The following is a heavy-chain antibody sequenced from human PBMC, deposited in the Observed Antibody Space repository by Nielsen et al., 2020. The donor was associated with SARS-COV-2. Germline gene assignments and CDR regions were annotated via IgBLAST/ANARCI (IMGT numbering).Heavy chain of an antibody. D-gene: IGHD6-13*01. V-gene: IGHV1-18*04. CDR1: GYTFTSYG. CDR3: ARLLRQIAAAGTTGAFDI. CDR2: ISAYNGNT. Sequence: ASAKVSCKASGYTFTSYGITWVRQAPGQGLEWMGWISAYNGNTNYAQKLQGRVTMTTDTSTSTAYMELRSLRSDDTAVYYCARLLRQIAAAGTTGAFDIWGQGTMVTVSS. J-gene: IGHJ3*02.